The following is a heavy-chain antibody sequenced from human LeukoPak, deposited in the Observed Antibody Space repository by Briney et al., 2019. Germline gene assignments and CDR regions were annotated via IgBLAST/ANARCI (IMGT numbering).Heavy chain of an antibody. CDR2: IIPILGIA. CDR3: ARDRYYSNFGWFDP. D-gene: IGHD4-11*01. CDR1: GGTFSSYA. V-gene: IGHV1-69*04. Sequence: GASVKVSCKASGGTFSSYAISWVRQAPGQELEWMGRIIPILGIANYAQKFQGRVTITADKSTSTAYMELSSLRSEDTAVYYCARDRYYSNFGWFDPWGQGTLVTVSS. J-gene: IGHJ5*02.